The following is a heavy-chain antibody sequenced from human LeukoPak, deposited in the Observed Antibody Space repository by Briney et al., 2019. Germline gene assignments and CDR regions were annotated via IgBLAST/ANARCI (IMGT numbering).Heavy chain of an antibody. CDR3: ASALPADHFDY. J-gene: IGHJ4*02. CDR2: ISSSSSTI. Sequence: GGSLRLSCAASGFTFSTYSMNWVRQAPGKGLEWVSYISSSSSTIYYAGSVKGRFTISRDNAKNSLYLQMNSLRAEDTAVYYCASALPADHFDYWGQGTLVTVSS. V-gene: IGHV3-48*01. CDR1: GFTFSTYS.